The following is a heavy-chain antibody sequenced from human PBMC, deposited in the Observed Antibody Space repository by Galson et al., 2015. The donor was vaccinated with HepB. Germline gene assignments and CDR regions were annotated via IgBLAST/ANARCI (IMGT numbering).Heavy chain of an antibody. CDR2: IYYSGST. CDR3: ADLRITMVRGAPGWFDP. J-gene: IGHJ5*02. Sequence: SETLSLTCTVSGGSISSSSYYWGWIRQPPGKGLEWIGSIYYSGSTYYNPSLKSRVTISVDTSKNQFSLKLSSVTAADTAVYYCADLRITMVRGAPGWFDPWGQGTLVTVSS. CDR1: GGSISSSSYY. D-gene: IGHD3-10*01. V-gene: IGHV4-39*01.